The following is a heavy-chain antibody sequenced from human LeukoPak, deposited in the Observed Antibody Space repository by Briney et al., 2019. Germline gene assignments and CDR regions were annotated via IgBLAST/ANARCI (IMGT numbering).Heavy chain of an antibody. CDR1: GFTFSTHW. D-gene: IGHD3-22*01. Sequence: GGSLRLSCAASGFTFSTHWMSWVRQAPGKGLEWVANMNEDGSEKYYVDSVKGRFTISRDNAKNSLYLQMNSLRAEDTALYYCARIYYDSSGYRLFDYWGQGTLVTVPS. V-gene: IGHV3-7*02. J-gene: IGHJ4*02. CDR3: ARIYYDSSGYRLFDY. CDR2: MNEDGSEK.